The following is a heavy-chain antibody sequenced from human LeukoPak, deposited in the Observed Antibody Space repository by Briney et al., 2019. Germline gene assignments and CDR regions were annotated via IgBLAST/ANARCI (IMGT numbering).Heavy chain of an antibody. J-gene: IGHJ4*02. D-gene: IGHD1/OR15-1a*01. CDR2: IYPDDSDT. CDR3: ATSESQTKFDF. CDR1: GSSFISYW. V-gene: IGHV5-51*01. Sequence: GESLKISCKCSGSSFISYWIGWVRQMPGKGLEWMGIIYPDDSDTRYSPSFQGQVTISADRSISTAYLQWSSLKASDTAMYYCATSESQTKFDFWGQGTLVTVSS.